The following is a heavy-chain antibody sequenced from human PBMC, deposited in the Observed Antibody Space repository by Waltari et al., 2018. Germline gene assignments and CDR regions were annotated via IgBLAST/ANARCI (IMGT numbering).Heavy chain of an antibody. J-gene: IGHJ4*02. CDR1: GGSFSGYY. D-gene: IGHD6-19*01. Sequence: QVQLQQWGAGLLKPSETLSLTCAVYGGSFSGYYWSWIRQPPGKGLEGIGEINHSGSTNYNPSLKSRVTISVDTSKNQFSLKLSSVTAADTAVYYCASKGIAVAHKYWGQGTLVTVSS. V-gene: IGHV4-34*01. CDR2: INHSGST. CDR3: ASKGIAVAHKY.